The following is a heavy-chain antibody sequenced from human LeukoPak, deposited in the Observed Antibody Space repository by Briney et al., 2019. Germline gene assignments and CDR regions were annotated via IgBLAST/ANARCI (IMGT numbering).Heavy chain of an antibody. Sequence: GGSLRLSCAASGFTFRSYSMNWVRQAPGKGLEWVSYISSASDTIYYADSVKGRFTISRDNSKDTLYLQMNSLRAEDTAVYYCAKDLELTPFDYWGQGTLVTVSS. CDR1: GFTFRSYS. CDR2: ISSASDTI. D-gene: IGHD1-26*01. CDR3: AKDLELTPFDY. J-gene: IGHJ4*02. V-gene: IGHV3-48*01.